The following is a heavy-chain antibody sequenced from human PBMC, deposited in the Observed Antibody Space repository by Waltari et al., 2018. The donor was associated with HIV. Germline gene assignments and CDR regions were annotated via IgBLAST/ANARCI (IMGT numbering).Heavy chain of an antibody. CDR1: AFAFRSYG. Sequence: EVQLVESGGGFVQPGGSLRRSFAPCAFAFRSYGWDWVRQAPGKGLLWVSCISSDGSTTNYTDAVKGRLTISRDNAKNTLYLQMNSLRADDTAVYYCARENTMTYYDALDIWGQGTMVTVSS. CDR2: ISSDGSTT. D-gene: IGHD4-17*01. V-gene: IGHV3-74*01. J-gene: IGHJ3*02. CDR3: ARENTMTYYDALDI.